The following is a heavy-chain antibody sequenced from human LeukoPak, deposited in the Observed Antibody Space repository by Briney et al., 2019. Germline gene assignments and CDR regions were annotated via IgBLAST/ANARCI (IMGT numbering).Heavy chain of an antibody. J-gene: IGHJ4*02. D-gene: IGHD6-19*01. CDR3: ARWYYSGWAFDY. CDR1: GGTLSRYY. Sequence: SETLSLTCTVSGGTLSRYYGNWIRQPPGKGLEWIGYIHDSGSTKYSPSLKSRVTISVDTSKHQSALILSSVTAADTAVYYGARWYYSGWAFDYWGQGTLVTVSS. V-gene: IGHV4-59*08. CDR2: IHDSGST.